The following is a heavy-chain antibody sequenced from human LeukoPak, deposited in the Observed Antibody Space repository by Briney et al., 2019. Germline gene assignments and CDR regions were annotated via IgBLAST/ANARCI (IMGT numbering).Heavy chain of an antibody. Sequence: ASVKVSCKASGYTFTGYYMHRVRPAPGQRLAWMGWINPNSGGTNYAQKFQGRVTMTRDTSISTAYMELSRLRSDDTAVYYCAVRPSGIVVVWGQGTLVTVSS. J-gene: IGHJ4*02. CDR2: INPNSGGT. CDR3: AVRPSGIVVV. V-gene: IGHV1-2*02. D-gene: IGHD2-2*01. CDR1: GYTFTGYY.